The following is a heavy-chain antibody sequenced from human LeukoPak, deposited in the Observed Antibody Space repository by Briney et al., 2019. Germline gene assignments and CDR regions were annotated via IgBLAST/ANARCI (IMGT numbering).Heavy chain of an antibody. CDR3: ARASPYSSSYGWFDP. J-gene: IGHJ5*02. Sequence: ASVKVSCKASGYTFTSYDINWVRQATGQGLEWMGWMNPNSGNTGYAQKFQGRVTITRNTSISTAYMELSSLRSEDTAVYCCARASPYSSSYGWFDPWGQGTLVTVSS. CDR1: GYTFTSYD. D-gene: IGHD6-6*01. CDR2: MNPNSGNT. V-gene: IGHV1-8*03.